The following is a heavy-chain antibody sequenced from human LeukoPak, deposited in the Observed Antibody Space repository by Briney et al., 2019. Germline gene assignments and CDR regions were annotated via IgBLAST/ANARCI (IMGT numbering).Heavy chain of an antibody. D-gene: IGHD3-16*02. CDR3: ATADRYRLPA. CDR1: GGSISSSNW. J-gene: IGHJ4*02. Sequence: PSGTLSLTCAVSGGSISSSNWWSWVRQPPGKGLEWIGEIHHSGTFNYNPSLQSRLAISLDKSQNQFSLRLTSVTAADTAVYYCATADRYRLPAWGQGTLDTVSP. V-gene: IGHV4-4*02. CDR2: IHHSGTF.